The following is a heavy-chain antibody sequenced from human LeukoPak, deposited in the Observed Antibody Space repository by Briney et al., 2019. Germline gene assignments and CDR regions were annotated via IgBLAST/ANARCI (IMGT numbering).Heavy chain of an antibody. Sequence: ASVKVSCKASGYTFTGYYMHWVRQAPGQGLEWMGWINPNSGGTNYAQKFQGRVTMTRDTSISTAYMELSRLRSDDTAVYYCAVIYGSGSYYAPFDYWGQGTLDTVSS. CDR1: GYTFTGYY. J-gene: IGHJ4*02. D-gene: IGHD3-10*01. CDR2: INPNSGGT. V-gene: IGHV1-2*02. CDR3: AVIYGSGSYYAPFDY.